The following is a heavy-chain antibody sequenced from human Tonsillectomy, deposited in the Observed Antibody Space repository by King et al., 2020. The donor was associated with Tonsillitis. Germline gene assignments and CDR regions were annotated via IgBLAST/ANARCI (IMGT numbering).Heavy chain of an antibody. J-gene: IGHJ4*02. CDR1: GFTFSSYG. CDR2: ILYDGRNK. CDR3: ATDLGDIVVVPAAIPHEEFDY. Sequence: VQLVESGGGVVEPGRSLRLSCAASGFTFSSYGMHWVRQAPGKGLEWVAVILYDGRNKYHADSVKGRFTITRDNSKNTLYLQMNSLRAEDTAVYYCATDLGDIVVVPAAIPHEEFDYWGQGTLVTVSS. D-gene: IGHD2-2*02. V-gene: IGHV3-30*03.